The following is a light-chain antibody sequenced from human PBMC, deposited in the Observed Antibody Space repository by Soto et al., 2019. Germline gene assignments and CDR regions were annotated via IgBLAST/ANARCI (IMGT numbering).Light chain of an antibody. V-gene: IGKV3D-7*01. CDR1: LSVSSSY. Sequence: PGERVTLSCRASLSVSSSYLTWYQQKPGQAPRLLIYGASTRATSIPARFSGSGSGTDFTLTISSLQPEDFAVYYCQQDYNLPLYTFGQGNK. CDR3: QQDYNLPLYT. J-gene: IGKJ2*01. CDR2: GAS.